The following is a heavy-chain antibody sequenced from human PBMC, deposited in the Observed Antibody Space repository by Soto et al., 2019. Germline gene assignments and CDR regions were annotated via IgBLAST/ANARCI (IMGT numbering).Heavy chain of an antibody. Sequence: GGSLRLSCAASGFTFSNAWMCWVRQAPGKGLEWVGRIKSKTDGGTTDYAAPVKGRFTISRDDSKNTLYLQMNSLKTEDTAVYYCTTHNNYDILTGYYNYYIDYWGQGTLVTAPQ. CDR1: GFTFSNAW. CDR3: TTHNNYDILTGYYNYYIDY. CDR2: IKSKTDGGTT. J-gene: IGHJ4*02. V-gene: IGHV3-15*01. D-gene: IGHD3-9*01.